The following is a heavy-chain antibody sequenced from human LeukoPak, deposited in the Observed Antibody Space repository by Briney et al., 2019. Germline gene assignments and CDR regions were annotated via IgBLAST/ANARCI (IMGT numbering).Heavy chain of an antibody. CDR2: IIPILCIA. CDR3: ARTPTKSYDFWSGYLYYFDY. Sequence: SVKVSCKASGGTFSSYTISWVRQAPGQGLEWMGRIIPILCIANYAQKFQGRVTITADKSTSTAYMELSSLRSEDTAVYYCARTPTKSYDFWSGYLYYFDYWGQGTLVTVSS. D-gene: IGHD3-3*01. V-gene: IGHV1-69*02. J-gene: IGHJ4*02. CDR1: GGTFSSYT.